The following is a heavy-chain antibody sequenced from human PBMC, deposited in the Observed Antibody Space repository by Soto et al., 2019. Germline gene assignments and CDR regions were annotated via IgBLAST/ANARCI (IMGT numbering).Heavy chain of an antibody. CDR1: GFILSDCA. J-gene: IGHJ6*03. CDR3: ARDLSWGSNWYYYMDV. D-gene: IGHD7-27*01. V-gene: IGHV3-48*01. CDR2: ISSSSSVI. Sequence: EVQLVESGGGLVQPGGSLRLSCATSGFILSDCAMNWVRQAPGKGLEWVSYISSSSSVIDYADSVKGRLTVSRDNARNSLYPQMTSLRAEDTAVYYCARDLSWGSNWYYYMDVWGKGTTVTVSS.